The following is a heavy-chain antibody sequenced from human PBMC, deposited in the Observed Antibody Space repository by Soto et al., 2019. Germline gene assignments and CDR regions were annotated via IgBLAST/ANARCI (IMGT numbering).Heavy chain of an antibody. Sequence: QVQLVQSGAEVKKPGSSVKVSCKASGGTFSSYAISWVRQAPGQGLEWMGGIIPIFGTANYAQKFQGRVTIXAXEXXSTAYMELSSLRSEDTAVYYCARVFGGEMATGEDYWGQGTLVTVSS. CDR3: ARVFGGEMATGEDY. J-gene: IGHJ4*02. CDR1: GGTFSSYA. D-gene: IGHD3-10*02. V-gene: IGHV1-69*12. CDR2: IIPIFGTA.